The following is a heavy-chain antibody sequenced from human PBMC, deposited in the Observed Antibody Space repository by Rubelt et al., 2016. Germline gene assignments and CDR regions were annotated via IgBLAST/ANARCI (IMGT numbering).Heavy chain of an antibody. CDR3: ARVGGDGYNDY. CDR2: IYHRGST. Sequence: QVQLQESGPGLVKPSETLSLTCTVSGDSISSGYYWGWIRQPPGKGPEWIGTIYHRGSTYYNPSFKSRVTMSVDTSKNQFSLRLGSVTAADTAVYYCARVGGDGYNDYWGQGTLVTVSS. V-gene: IGHV4-38-2*02. J-gene: IGHJ4*02. CDR1: GDSISSGYY. D-gene: IGHD5-24*01.